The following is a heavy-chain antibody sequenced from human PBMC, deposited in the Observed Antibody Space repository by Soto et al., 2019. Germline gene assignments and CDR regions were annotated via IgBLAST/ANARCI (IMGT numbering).Heavy chain of an antibody. CDR3: ARAGVATILSPEGYFDY. CDR2: ISSSSSYI. J-gene: IGHJ4*02. V-gene: IGHV3-21*01. CDR1: GFTFSSYS. Sequence: GGSLRLSCAASGFTFSSYSMNWVRQAPGKGLEWVSSISSSSSYIYYADSVKGRFTISRDNAKNSLYLQMNSLRAEDTAVYYCARAGVATILSPEGYFDYWGQGTLVTVSS. D-gene: IGHD5-12*01.